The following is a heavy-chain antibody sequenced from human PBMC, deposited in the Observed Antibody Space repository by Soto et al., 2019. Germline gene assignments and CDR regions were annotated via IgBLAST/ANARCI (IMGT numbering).Heavy chain of an antibody. CDR3: ARDLGGESWIQLWADAFDI. D-gene: IGHD5-18*01. CDR2: TYYRSKWYN. J-gene: IGHJ3*02. V-gene: IGHV6-1*01. Sequence: SQTLSLPCAISGDSVSSNSAAWNWIRQSPSRGLEWLGRTYYRSKWYNDYAVSVKSRITINPDTSKNQFSLQLNSVTPEDTAVYYCARDLGGESWIQLWADAFDIWGQGTMVTVSS. CDR1: GDSVSSNSAA.